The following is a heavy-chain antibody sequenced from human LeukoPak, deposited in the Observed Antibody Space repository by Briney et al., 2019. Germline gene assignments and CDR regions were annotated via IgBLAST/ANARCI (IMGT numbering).Heavy chain of an antibody. CDR2: FDPEDGET. J-gene: IGHJ4*02. CDR1: GYTLTELS. Sequence: ASVKVSCKVFGYTLTELSMYWVRQAPGKGLEWMGGFDPEDGETIYAQKFQGRVTMTEDTSTDTAYMELSSLRSEDTAVYYCATDLESPYYFDYWGQGTLVTVSS. V-gene: IGHV1-24*01. CDR3: ATDLESPYYFDY.